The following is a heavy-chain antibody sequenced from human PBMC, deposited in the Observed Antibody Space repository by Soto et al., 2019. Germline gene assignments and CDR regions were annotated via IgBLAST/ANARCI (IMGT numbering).Heavy chain of an antibody. CDR1: GFTFSGYW. Sequence: EVQLVESGGGLVRPGGSLRLSCSASGFTFSGYWMSWVRQAPGKGLEWVANIRQDGSEQFYVDSVKGRFTISRDNAKNSVFLQMNSLRAEDTAVYYCASAYAAARSSDYWGQGTLVTVSS. CDR2: IRQDGSEQ. D-gene: IGHD6-6*01. CDR3: ASAYAAARSSDY. V-gene: IGHV3-7*03. J-gene: IGHJ4*02.